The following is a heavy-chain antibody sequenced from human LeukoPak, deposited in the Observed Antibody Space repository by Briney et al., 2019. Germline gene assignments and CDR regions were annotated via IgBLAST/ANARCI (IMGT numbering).Heavy chain of an antibody. V-gene: IGHV3-48*03. CDR1: GFTFSSYE. CDR3: ARGLGRAFDI. J-gene: IGHJ3*02. CDR2: ISSSGSTI. Sequence: QPGGSLRLSCAASGFTFSSYEMNWVRQAPGKGLEWVSYISSSGSTIYYADSVKGRFTISRDSAKNSLYLQMNSLRAEDTAVYYCARGLGRAFDIWGQGTMVTVSS. D-gene: IGHD3-16*01.